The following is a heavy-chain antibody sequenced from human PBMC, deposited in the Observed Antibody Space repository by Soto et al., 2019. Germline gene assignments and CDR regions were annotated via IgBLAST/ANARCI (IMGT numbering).Heavy chain of an antibody. D-gene: IGHD1-1*01. CDR1: DGTITNIGAA. CDR3: ARHIHNRDFEYYFDS. Sequence: PSETQRLTNNAADGTITNIGAAWSSNHQSQGKGLEWIGTIDYSGNIYYIPSLKSRITISVDTSKNQISLKLSSVTAADTAVYYCARHIHNRDFEYYFDSWGQGTLVTVSS. CDR2: IDYSGNI. J-gene: IGHJ4*02. V-gene: IGHV4-39*01.